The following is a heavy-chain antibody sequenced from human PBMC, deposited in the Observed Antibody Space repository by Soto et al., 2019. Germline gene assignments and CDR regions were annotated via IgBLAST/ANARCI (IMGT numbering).Heavy chain of an antibody. V-gene: IGHV3-23*01. Sequence: EVQLLESGGGLVQPGGSLRLSCAVSGFTFNNYAMPWVRQAPGKGLVWVSSISGSGNTTDYADSVKGRFTISRDNTKNTLFLRLKSLRVEETAVYSCAKKWGRAAWKIGHYDAFAVLGLGTMVTVSS. CDR2: ISGSGNTT. CDR3: AKKWGRAAWKIGHYDAFAV. D-gene: IGHD6-25*01. J-gene: IGHJ3*01. CDR1: GFTFNNYA.